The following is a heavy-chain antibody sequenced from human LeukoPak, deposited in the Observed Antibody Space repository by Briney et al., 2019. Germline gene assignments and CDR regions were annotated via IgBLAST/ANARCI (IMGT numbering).Heavy chain of an antibody. V-gene: IGHV4-31*03. D-gene: IGHD2-2*02. CDR2: IYYSGST. CDR3: ARDYTLWSNWFDP. Sequence: SETLSLTCTVSGGSISSGGYYWSWIRQHPGKGLEWIGYIYYSGSTYYNPSLKSRVTISVDTSKNQFSLKLSSVTAADTAVYYCARDYTLWSNWFDPWGQGTLVTVSS. J-gene: IGHJ5*02. CDR1: GGSISSGGYY.